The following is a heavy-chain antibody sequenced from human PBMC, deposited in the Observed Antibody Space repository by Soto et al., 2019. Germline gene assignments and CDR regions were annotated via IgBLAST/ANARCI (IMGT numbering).Heavy chain of an antibody. V-gene: IGHV3-30-3*01. Sequence: PGGSLRLSCAASGFTFSSYAMHWVRQAPGKGLEWVAVISYDGSNKYYADSVKGRFTISRDNSKNTLYLQMNSLRAEDTAVYYCARGWNWFDPWGQGTLVTV. CDR2: ISYDGSNK. J-gene: IGHJ5*02. CDR1: GFTFSSYA. CDR3: ARGWNWFDP.